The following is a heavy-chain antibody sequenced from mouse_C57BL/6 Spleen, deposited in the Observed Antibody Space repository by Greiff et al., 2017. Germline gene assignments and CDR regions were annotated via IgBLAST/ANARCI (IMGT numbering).Heavy chain of an antibody. CDR3: ALYGPSCFAY. Sequence: QVQLQQPGAELVKPGASVKVSCKASGYTFPSYWMHWVKQRPGQGLEWIGRIHPSDSDTNYNPKFKGKAPLTVAKSSSTAYMQLSSLTSEDSSVYYCALYGPSCFAYWGQGTLVTVSA. CDR1: GYTFPSYW. D-gene: IGHD1-1*02. CDR2: IHPSDSDT. J-gene: IGHJ3*01. V-gene: IGHV1-74*01.